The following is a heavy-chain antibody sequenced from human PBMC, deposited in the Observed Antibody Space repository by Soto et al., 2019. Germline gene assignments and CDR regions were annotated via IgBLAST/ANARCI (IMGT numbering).Heavy chain of an antibody. CDR1: RSCISRSSRY. Sequence: XXTRSRPWTLCRSCISRSSRYCGSSRWPPGKGLEWIGSMHYSGSTYYSPSLKSRVTISVDTSRNQFSLKLSSVTAADTAVYFCARSTSGSYLYYFDSWAQGTLVTVSS. CDR3: ARSTSGSYLYYFDS. J-gene: IGHJ4*02. CDR2: MHYSGST. V-gene: IGHV4-39*01. D-gene: IGHD3-10*01.